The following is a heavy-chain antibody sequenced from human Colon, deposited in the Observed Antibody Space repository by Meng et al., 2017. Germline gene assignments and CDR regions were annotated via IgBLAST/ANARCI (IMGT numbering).Heavy chain of an antibody. V-gene: IGHV1-18*01. D-gene: IGHD3-10*01. J-gene: IGHJ5*02. CDR1: GYTLTSYG. CDR3: ARDRSLYYGSGSYYRFLFDP. Sequence: QVQLVQSGAEVKKPGASVKVSCKASGYTLTSYGISWVRQAPGQGLEWMGWISAYNGNTNYARKLQGRVTMTTDTSTSTAYMELRSLRSDDTAVYYCARDRSLYYGSGSYYRFLFDPWGQGTLVTVSS. CDR2: ISAYNGNT.